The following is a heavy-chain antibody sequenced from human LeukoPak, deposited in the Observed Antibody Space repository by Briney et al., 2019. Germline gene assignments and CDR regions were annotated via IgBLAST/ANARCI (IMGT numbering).Heavy chain of an antibody. D-gene: IGHD6-19*01. CDR1: GFTFSSYA. CDR3: AKVPINGIAVAPTDY. V-gene: IGHV3-23*01. Sequence: PGGSLRLSCAASGFTFSSYAMSWVRQAPGNGLEWVSAISGSGGSTYYADSVKGRFTISRDNSKNTLYLQMNSLRAEDTAVYYCAKVPINGIAVAPTDYWGQGTLVTVSS. CDR2: ISGSGGST. J-gene: IGHJ4*02.